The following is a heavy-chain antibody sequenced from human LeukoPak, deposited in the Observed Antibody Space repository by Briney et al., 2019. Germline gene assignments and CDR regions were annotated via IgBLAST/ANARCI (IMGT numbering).Heavy chain of an antibody. CDR2: ISSSSSYI. Sequence: GGSLRLSCAASGFPFSSYSMNWVRQAPGKGLEWVSSISSSSSYIYYADSVKGRFTISRDNAKNSLYLHMNSVRAEDTAVYYCARDSPLVATRGYDSNWFDPWGQGTLVTVSS. CDR3: ARDSPLVATRGYDSNWFDP. V-gene: IGHV3-21*01. CDR1: GFPFSSYS. D-gene: IGHD5-12*01. J-gene: IGHJ5*02.